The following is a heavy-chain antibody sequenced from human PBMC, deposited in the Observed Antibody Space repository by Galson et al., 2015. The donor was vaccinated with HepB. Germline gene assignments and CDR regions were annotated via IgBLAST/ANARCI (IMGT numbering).Heavy chain of an antibody. V-gene: IGHV3-21*01. D-gene: IGHD2-2*01. Sequence: SLRLSCAASGFTFSSYSMNWVRQAPGKGLEWVSSISSSSSYIYYADSVKGRFTISRDNAKNSLYLQMNSLRAEDTAVYYCARYCSSTSCQHYGMDVWGQGTTVTVSS. CDR3: ARYCSSTSCQHYGMDV. CDR2: ISSSSSYI. CDR1: GFTFSSYS. J-gene: IGHJ6*02.